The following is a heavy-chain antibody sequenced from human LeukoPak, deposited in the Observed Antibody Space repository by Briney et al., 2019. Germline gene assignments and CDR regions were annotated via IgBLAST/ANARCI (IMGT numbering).Heavy chain of an antibody. Sequence: GGSLRLSCAASGFTFSNYALTWVRQVPGRGLEWVSSISGAGTYYADSVKGRFSISRDNYKNTLYLQMSSLRAEDTAVYYCARDPNGDYVGAFDFQRWGQGTLVTVSS. J-gene: IGHJ1*01. V-gene: IGHV3-23*01. D-gene: IGHD4-17*01. CDR1: GFTFSNYA. CDR2: ISGAGT. CDR3: ARDPNGDYVGAFDFQR.